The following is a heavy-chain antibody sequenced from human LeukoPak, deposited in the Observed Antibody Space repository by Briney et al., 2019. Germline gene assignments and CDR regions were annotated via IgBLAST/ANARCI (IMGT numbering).Heavy chain of an antibody. D-gene: IGHD6-13*01. V-gene: IGHV3-74*01. CDR3: ARVLYSSSWYLFDY. CDR2: IKSDGSST. CDR1: GFTFSSYW. Sequence: GGSLRLSCAASGFTFSSYWMHWVRQAPGKGLVWVSRIKSDGSSTSYADSVKGRFTIPRDNAKNTLYPQMNSLRAEDTAVYYCARVLYSSSWYLFDYWGQGTLVTVSS. J-gene: IGHJ4*02.